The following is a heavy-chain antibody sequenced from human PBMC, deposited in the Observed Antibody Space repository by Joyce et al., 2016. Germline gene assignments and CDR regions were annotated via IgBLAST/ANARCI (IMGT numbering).Heavy chain of an antibody. CDR3: ARAHFYDNTGYPI. CDR1: GYTFTGYY. Sequence: QVQLVQSGAEVKKPGASVKVSCKASGYTFTGYYMHWVRQAPGQGLEWMGWINPNSGGTNDAQKFQCRVTMTRDTSISTAYMELSRLRSDDTAIYYCARAHFYDNTGYPIWGRGTLVTVSS. D-gene: IGHD3-22*01. J-gene: IGHJ4*02. CDR2: INPNSGGT. V-gene: IGHV1-2*02.